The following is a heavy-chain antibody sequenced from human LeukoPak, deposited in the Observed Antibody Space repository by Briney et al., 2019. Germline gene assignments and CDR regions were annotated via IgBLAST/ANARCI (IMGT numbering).Heavy chain of an antibody. CDR2: INHSGST. Sequence: PSETLSLTCAVYGGSFSGYYWSWLRQPPGKGLEWIGEINHSGSTNYNPSLKSRVTISVDTSKNQFSPKLSFVTAADTAVYYCARGGVLWFGDLLDYWGQGTLVTVSS. CDR1: GGSFSGYY. V-gene: IGHV4-34*01. J-gene: IGHJ4*02. D-gene: IGHD3-10*01. CDR3: ARGGVLWFGDLLDY.